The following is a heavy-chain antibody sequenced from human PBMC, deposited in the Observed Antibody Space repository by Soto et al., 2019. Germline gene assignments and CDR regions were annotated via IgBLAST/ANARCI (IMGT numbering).Heavy chain of an antibody. Sequence: DVQLVESGGGSAQPGGSLTLSCEASGFSFSSHWMHWVRQAPGRGLMWVXXXXXXXXXXXYADSVKGRFTISRDNAKXXXXXXXXXXXXXXXXXXXXXXXXXXSAINAFDFWGQGAMVTVSS. CDR3: XXXXXXSAINAFDF. V-gene: IGHV3-74*03. J-gene: IGHJ3*01. CDR2: XXXXXXXX. CDR1: GFSFSSHW. D-gene: IGHD2-2*01.